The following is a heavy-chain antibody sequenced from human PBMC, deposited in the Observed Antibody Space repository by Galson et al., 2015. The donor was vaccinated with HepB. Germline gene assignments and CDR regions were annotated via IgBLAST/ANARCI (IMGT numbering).Heavy chain of an antibody. CDR1: GFTFSSHW. Sequence: SLRLSCAASGFTFSSHWMHWVRQAPGKGLVWVSRINSEGSTTTYADSVKGRFTISRDNAKNTLYLQMDSLRAEDTAVYYCARDRWGSTSSGKLIDYWGQGTLVTVSS. CDR3: ARDRWGSTSSGKLIDY. J-gene: IGHJ4*02. CDR2: INSEGSTT. D-gene: IGHD6-6*01. V-gene: IGHV3-74*01.